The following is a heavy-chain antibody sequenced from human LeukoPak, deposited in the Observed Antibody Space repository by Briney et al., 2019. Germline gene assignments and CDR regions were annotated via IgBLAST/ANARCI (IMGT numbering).Heavy chain of an antibody. CDR1: GGTFSSYA. Sequence: SVKVSCKASGGTFSSYAISWVRQAPGQGLEWMGGIIPIFGTGNYAQKFQGRVTITADESTSTAYMELSSLRSEDTAVYYCARCPGLRYFDWLHNWFVPWGQGTLVTVSS. J-gene: IGHJ5*02. D-gene: IGHD3-9*01. CDR2: IIPIFGTG. V-gene: IGHV1-69*01. CDR3: ARCPGLRYFDWLHNWFVP.